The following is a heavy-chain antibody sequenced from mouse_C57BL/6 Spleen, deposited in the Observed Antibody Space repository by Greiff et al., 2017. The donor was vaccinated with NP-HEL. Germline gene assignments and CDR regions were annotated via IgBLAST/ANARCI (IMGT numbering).Heavy chain of an antibody. V-gene: IGHV5-17*01. J-gene: IGHJ4*01. CDR3: ARDSNYEGDYAMDY. CDR1: GFTFSDYG. CDR2: ISSGSSTI. Sequence: EVKVVESGGGLVKPGGSLKLSCAASGFTFSDYGMHWVRQAPEKGLEWVAYISSGSSTIYYADTVKGRFTISRDNAKNTLFLQMTSLRSEDTAMYYCARDSNYEGDYAMDYWGQGTSVTVSS. D-gene: IGHD2-5*01.